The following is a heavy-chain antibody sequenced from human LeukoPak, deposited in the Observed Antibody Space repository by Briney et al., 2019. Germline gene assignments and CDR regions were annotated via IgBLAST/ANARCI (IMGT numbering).Heavy chain of an antibody. V-gene: IGHV4-39*01. CDR3: ASTPKYSSSWYWAAFGI. CDR1: GGSISTSNYY. J-gene: IGHJ3*02. Sequence: SETLSLTCTVSGGSISTSNYYWGWIRQPPGKGLEWIGNIFYSGSTYYNPSLKSRVTISVDTSENQFSLKLSSVTAADTAVYYCASTPKYSSSWYWAAFGIWGQGTMVTVSS. CDR2: IFYSGST. D-gene: IGHD6-13*01.